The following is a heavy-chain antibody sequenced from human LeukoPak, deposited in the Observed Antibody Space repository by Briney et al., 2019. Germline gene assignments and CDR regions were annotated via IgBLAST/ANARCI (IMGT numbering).Heavy chain of an antibody. D-gene: IGHD3-10*01. J-gene: IGHJ3*02. CDR2: IYYSGRY. Sequence: PSETLSLTCTVSGASISSSYWSWIRQPPGKGLEWIAYIYYSGRYSYTPSLKSRVSISMDTSKRQFSLKLTSVTAADTAVYYCARVISSGARDGFDIWGQGTMVTVSS. CDR1: GASISSSY. V-gene: IGHV4-59*01. CDR3: ARVISSGARDGFDI.